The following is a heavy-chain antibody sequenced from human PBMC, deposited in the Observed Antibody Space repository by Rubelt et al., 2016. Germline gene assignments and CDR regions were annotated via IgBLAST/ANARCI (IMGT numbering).Heavy chain of an antibody. CDR2: FSYDGTME. V-gene: IGHV3-30*18. CDR1: GFTFSSYG. Sequence: QVQFMESGGGVVQPGRSLRLSCAASGFTFSSYGIHWVRQAPGKGLEWVALFSYDGTMEDYADSVGGRFTISRDNSKNTLYLQRNSLSVEDTAGYYCAKPPLGWGQGTLVTVAS. CDR3: AKPPLG. J-gene: IGHJ4*02.